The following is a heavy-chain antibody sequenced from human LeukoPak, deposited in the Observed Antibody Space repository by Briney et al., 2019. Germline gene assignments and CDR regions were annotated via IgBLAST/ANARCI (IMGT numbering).Heavy chain of an antibody. CDR1: GYTFSNHW. CDR2: IYPGDSDT. V-gene: IGHV5-51*01. D-gene: IGHD2-2*01. J-gene: IGHJ4*02. Sequence: NLGESLKISCQGSGYTFSNHWIGWVRQMPGKGLEWMGIIYPGDSDTRYSPSFQGQVTISADKSISTAYLQWSSLKASDTAMYYCARIVSCSDTSCNALDYWGQGTLVTVSS. CDR3: ARIVSCSDTSCNALDY.